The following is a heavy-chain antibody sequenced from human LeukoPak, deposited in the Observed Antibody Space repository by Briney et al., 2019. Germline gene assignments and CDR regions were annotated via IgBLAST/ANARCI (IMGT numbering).Heavy chain of an antibody. CDR1: GFTFSGYP. J-gene: IGHJ6*02. CDR3: ARDKDSYGMDV. V-gene: IGHV3-30-3*01. Sequence: GKSLRLSCAASGFTFSGYPIHWVRQAPGKGLEWVAVISYDGSNKYYADSVKGRFTISRDNSKNTLYLQMNSLRAEDTAVYFCARDKDSYGMDVWGQGTTVTVSS. CDR2: ISYDGSNK.